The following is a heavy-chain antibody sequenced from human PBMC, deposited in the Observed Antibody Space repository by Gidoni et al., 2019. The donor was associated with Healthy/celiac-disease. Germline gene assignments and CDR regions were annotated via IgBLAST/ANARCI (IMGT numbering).Heavy chain of an antibody. CDR1: GYTFTSYG. CDR3: ARDWGYCTNGVCYNPRYYYYYMDV. D-gene: IGHD2-8*01. CDR2: ISAYNGNT. Sequence: QLQLVQSGAEVTKPGASVTVSCKASGYTFTSYGISRLRPAPGQGLEWMGWISAYNGNTSYAQKLQGRVTMTTDTSTSTAYMELRSLRSDDTAVYYCARDWGYCTNGVCYNPRYYYYYMDVWGKGTTVTVSS. V-gene: IGHV1-18*04. J-gene: IGHJ6*03.